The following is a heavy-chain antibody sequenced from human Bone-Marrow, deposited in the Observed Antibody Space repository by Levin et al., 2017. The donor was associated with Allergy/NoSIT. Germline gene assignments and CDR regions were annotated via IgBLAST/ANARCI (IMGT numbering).Heavy chain of an antibody. J-gene: IGHJ4*02. CDR1: GFSLSTSGVG. Sequence: SGPTLVKPTQTLTLTCTFSGFSLSTSGVGVGWIRQPPGKALEWLALIYWDDDKRYSPSLKSRLTITKDTSKNQVVLTMTNMDPVDTATYYCAHSPREGSSWYQTGIFDYWGQGTLVTVSS. CDR2: IYWDDDK. D-gene: IGHD6-13*01. V-gene: IGHV2-5*02. CDR3: AHSPREGSSWYQTGIFDY.